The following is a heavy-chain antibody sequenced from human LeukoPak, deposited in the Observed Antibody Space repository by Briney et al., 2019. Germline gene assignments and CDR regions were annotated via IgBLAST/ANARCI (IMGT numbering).Heavy chain of an antibody. Sequence: GGSLRLSCAASGFTFSSYWMSWVRQAPGKGLEWVANIKQVGSEKYYVDSVKGRFTISRDNAKNSLYLQMNSLRAEDTAVYYCAREGATPCFDYWGQGTLVTVSS. CDR3: AREGATPCFDY. CDR2: IKQVGSEK. V-gene: IGHV3-7*01. J-gene: IGHJ4*02. CDR1: GFTFSSYW. D-gene: IGHD4/OR15-4a*01.